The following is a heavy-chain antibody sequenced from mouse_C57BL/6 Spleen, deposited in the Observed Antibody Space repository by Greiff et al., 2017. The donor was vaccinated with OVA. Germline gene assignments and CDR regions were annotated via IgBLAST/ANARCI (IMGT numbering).Heavy chain of an antibody. CDR3: AIITTVVEWYFDV. CDR1: GYTFTDYY. Sequence: EVQLQQSGPELVKPGASVKISCKASGYTFTDYYMNWVKQSHGKSLKWIGDINPNNGGTSYNQKFKGKATLTVDKSSSTAYMELRSLTSEDSAVYYCAIITTVVEWYFDVWGTGTTVTVSS. V-gene: IGHV1-26*01. J-gene: IGHJ1*03. D-gene: IGHD1-1*01. CDR2: INPNNGGT.